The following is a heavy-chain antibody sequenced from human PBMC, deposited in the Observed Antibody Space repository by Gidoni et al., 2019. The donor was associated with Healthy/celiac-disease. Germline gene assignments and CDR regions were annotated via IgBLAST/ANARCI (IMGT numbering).Heavy chain of an antibody. CDR1: GGSVRGYS. J-gene: IGHJ4*02. D-gene: IGHD3-3*01. CDR3: ARESLRFLEWLLRRGYLDY. Sequence: QVQLQQWGAGLLKPSETLSLTCAVYGGSVRGYSWSWIRQPPGKGLEWSGEINHSGSTNYNPSLKSRVTISVDTSKNQFSLKLSSVTAADTAVYYCARESLRFLEWLLRRGYLDYWGQGTLVTVSS. CDR2: INHSGST. V-gene: IGHV4-34*01.